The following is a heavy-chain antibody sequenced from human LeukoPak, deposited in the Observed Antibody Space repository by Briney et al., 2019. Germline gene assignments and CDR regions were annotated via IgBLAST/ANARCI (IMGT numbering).Heavy chain of an antibody. CDR1: GFTLSDYD. CDR3: ARAKRETSTRPWTSGMDV. Sequence: GGSLRLSCAASGFTLSDYDIHWVRQAIGKGLDWVSGLGSAGDKYHAGSERGRFTISREDAENSVYLQMNGLRPEDTAIYYCARAKRETSTRPWTSGMDVWGQGTTVTDSS. J-gene: IGHJ6*02. D-gene: IGHD3/OR15-3a*01. V-gene: IGHV3-13*01. CDR2: LGSAGDK.